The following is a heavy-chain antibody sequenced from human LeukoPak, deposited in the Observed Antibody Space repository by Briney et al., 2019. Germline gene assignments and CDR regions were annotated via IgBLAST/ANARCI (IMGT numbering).Heavy chain of an antibody. CDR2: INHNGNVN. J-gene: IGHJ6*02. Sequence: PGGSLRLSCAASGFTFSSYWMNWARQAPGKGLEWVASINHNGNVNYYVDSVKGRFTIPRDNAKNSLYLQMSNLRAEDTAVYFCARGGGLDVWGQGATGTVSS. V-gene: IGHV3-7*03. CDR3: ARGGGLDV. D-gene: IGHD3-16*01. CDR1: GFTFSSYW.